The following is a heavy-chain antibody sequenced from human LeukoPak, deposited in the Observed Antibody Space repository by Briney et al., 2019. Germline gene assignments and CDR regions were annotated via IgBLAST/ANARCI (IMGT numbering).Heavy chain of an antibody. V-gene: IGHV3-23*01. CDR1: GFTFSSYA. CDR3: AKWMVRRDFWSGAFDT. D-gene: IGHD3-3*01. Sequence: GGSLRLSCAASGFTFSSYAMTWVRQAPGKGLEWVSAISGSGYNSYYADSVKGRFTISRDNSKNTLFLQMNSLRGEDTAIYYCAKWMVRRDFWSGAFDTWGQGTMVTV. J-gene: IGHJ3*02. CDR2: ISGSGYNS.